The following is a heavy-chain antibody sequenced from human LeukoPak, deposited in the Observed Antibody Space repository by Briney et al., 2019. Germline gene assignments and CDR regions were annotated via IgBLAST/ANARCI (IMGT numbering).Heavy chain of an antibody. Sequence: PGGSLRLSCAASGFTFSSYGMHWVRQAPGKGLEWVAVISYDGSNKYYADSVKGRFTISRDNSKNTLYLQMNSLRAEDTAVYYCARRPPAYDSGSGSYSKGGFDYWGQGTLVTVSS. D-gene: IGHD3-10*01. CDR2: ISYDGSNK. CDR1: GFTFSSYG. CDR3: ARRPPAYDSGSGSYSKGGFDY. V-gene: IGHV3-30*03. J-gene: IGHJ4*02.